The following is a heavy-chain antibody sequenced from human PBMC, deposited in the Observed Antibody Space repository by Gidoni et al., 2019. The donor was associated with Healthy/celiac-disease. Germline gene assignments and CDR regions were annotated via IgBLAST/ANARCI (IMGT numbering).Heavy chain of an antibody. Sequence: QVQLVESGGGVVQPGRSLRLSCAASRFTFSSYGMHWVRQAPGKGLEWVAVISYDGSNKYYADSVKGRFTISRDNSKNTLYLQMNSLRAEDTAVYYCAKDLYREVGVPDAFDIWGQGTMVTVSS. V-gene: IGHV3-30*18. CDR2: ISYDGSNK. D-gene: IGHD1-26*01. CDR3: AKDLYREVGVPDAFDI. J-gene: IGHJ3*02. CDR1: RFTFSSYG.